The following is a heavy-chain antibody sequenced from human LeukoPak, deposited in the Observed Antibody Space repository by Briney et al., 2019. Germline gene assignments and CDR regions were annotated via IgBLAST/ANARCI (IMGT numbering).Heavy chain of an antibody. D-gene: IGHD5-12*01. V-gene: IGHV1-18*01. CDR2: IRTYNGDT. CDR3: ATDTGYDFYGGDAFDI. J-gene: IGHJ3*02. Sequence: GASVKVSCKASGGTFSSYAISWVRQAPGQGLEWMGWIRTYNGDTIYAQKFQGRVTMTEDTSTDTAYMELSSLRSEDTAVYYCATDTGYDFYGGDAFDIWGQGTMVTVSS. CDR1: GGTFSSYA.